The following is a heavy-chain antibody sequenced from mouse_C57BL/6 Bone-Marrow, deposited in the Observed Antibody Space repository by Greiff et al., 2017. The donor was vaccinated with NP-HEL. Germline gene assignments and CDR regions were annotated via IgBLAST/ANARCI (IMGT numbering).Heavy chain of an antibody. J-gene: IGHJ1*03. Sequence: VKLMESGAELAKPGASVKLSCKASGYTFTSYWMHWVKQRPGQGLEWIGYINPSSGYTKYNQKFKDKATLTADKSSSTAYMQLSSLTYEDSAVYYCARWVYGNYWYFDVWGTGTTVTVSS. V-gene: IGHV1-7*01. D-gene: IGHD2-1*01. CDR2: INPSSGYT. CDR1: GYTFTSYW. CDR3: ARWVYGNYWYFDV.